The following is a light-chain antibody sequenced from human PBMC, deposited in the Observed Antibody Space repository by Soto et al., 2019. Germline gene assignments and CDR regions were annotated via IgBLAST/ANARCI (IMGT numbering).Light chain of an antibody. CDR3: QQYNNWPLT. Sequence: PGERATLSFRASQSIAGYIAWFQQKPGQVPRLLIYGASNRATGVSARFSGSGSGTEFTLTISSLQSEDFAVYYCQQYNNWPLTFGGGTKVDIK. V-gene: IGKV3-15*01. J-gene: IGKJ4*01. CDR2: GAS. CDR1: QSIAGY.